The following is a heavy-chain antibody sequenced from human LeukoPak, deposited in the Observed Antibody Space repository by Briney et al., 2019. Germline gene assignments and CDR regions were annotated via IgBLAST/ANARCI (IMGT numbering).Heavy chain of an antibody. CDR2: IYSCGST. V-gene: IGHV3-66*03. J-gene: IGHJ4*02. Sequence: GSLRLPCAPPGITVRSNYMSWVRQAPGKGLEWGSVIYSCGSTYSADAVKGRFTISRDNSKNTLYLQMNSLRAEDTAVYYCARDYRHYFDYWGQGTLVTVSS. CDR3: ARDYRHYFDY. CDR1: GITVRSNY.